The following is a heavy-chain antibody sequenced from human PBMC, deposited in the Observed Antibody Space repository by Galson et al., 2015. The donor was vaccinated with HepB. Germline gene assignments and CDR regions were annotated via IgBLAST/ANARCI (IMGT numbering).Heavy chain of an antibody. D-gene: IGHD6-6*01. CDR2: INSDGSIT. CDR3: ASRIRSSDVFEI. V-gene: IGHV3-74*01. CDR1: GFSFSSYW. J-gene: IGHJ3*02. Sequence: SLRLSCAASGFSFSSYWMHWVRQAPGKGLVWVSRINSDGSITSYADSVKGRFSISRDNAKNTLYLQMNSLRAEDTAVYYCASRIRSSDVFEIWGQGTMVIVSS.